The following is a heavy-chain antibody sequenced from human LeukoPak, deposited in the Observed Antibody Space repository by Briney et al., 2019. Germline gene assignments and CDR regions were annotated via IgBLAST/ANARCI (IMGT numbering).Heavy chain of an antibody. Sequence: GGSLRLPCAASGFTFSSSVMHWVRQAPGKGLEWVSSISSTSSYIYYAASVKGRFTISRDNAKNSLYLQMNSLRAEDTAVYYCARGHYGDYVLDYWGQGALVTVSS. J-gene: IGHJ4*02. V-gene: IGHV3-21*01. CDR1: GFTFSSSV. CDR2: ISSTSSYI. D-gene: IGHD4-17*01. CDR3: ARGHYGDYVLDY.